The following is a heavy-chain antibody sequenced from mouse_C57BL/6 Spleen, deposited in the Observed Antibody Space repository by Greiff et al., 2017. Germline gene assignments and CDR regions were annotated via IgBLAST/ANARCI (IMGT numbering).Heavy chain of an antibody. J-gene: IGHJ2*01. CDR2: ISYSGNT. V-gene: IGHV3-1*01. CDR3: ARGIDFFDY. Sequence: EVHLVESGPGMVKPSQSLSLTCTVTGYSITSGYVWHWIRHFPGNNLGWLGYISYSGNTNYNPSLKSRISITHYTSKNHVFLKLNSVSTEDSATYYCARGIDFFDYWGQGTTLTVAS. CDR1: GYSITSGYV.